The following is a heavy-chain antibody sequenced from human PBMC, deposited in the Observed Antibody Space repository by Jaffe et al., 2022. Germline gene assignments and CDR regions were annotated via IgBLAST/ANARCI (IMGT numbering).Heavy chain of an antibody. CDR2: INHSGST. Sequence: QVQLQQWGAGLLKPSETLSLTCAVYGGSFSGYYWSWIRQPPGKGLEWIGEINHSGSTNYNPSLKSRVTISVDTSKNQFSLKLSSVTAADTAVYYCARGFRSAYYDFWSGYYESWFDPWGQGTLVTVSS. D-gene: IGHD3-3*01. J-gene: IGHJ5*02. V-gene: IGHV4-34*01. CDR1: GGSFSGYY. CDR3: ARGFRSAYYDFWSGYYESWFDP.